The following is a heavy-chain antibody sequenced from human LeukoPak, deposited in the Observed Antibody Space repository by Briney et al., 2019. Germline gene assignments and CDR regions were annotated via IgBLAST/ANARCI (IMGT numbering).Heavy chain of an antibody. CDR2: IYYSGST. Sequence: SETLSLTCTVSGGSISSYYWSWIRQPPGKGLEWIGYIYYSGSTNYNPSLKSRVTISVDTSKNQFSLKLSSVTAADTAVYYCAGESINITMVRGVIIKVRAFDIWGQGTMVTVSS. CDR3: AGESINITMVRGVIIKVRAFDI. CDR1: GGSISSYY. D-gene: IGHD3-10*01. J-gene: IGHJ3*02. V-gene: IGHV4-59*01.